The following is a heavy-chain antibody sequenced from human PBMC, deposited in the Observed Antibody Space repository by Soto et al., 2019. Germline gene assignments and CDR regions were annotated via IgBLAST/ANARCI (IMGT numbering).Heavy chain of an antibody. V-gene: IGHV4-4*02. D-gene: IGHD3-10*01. CDR3: ARFTMVRGVIKGRGMDV. CDR2: IYHSGST. CDR1: GCSISSSNW. J-gene: IGHJ6*02. Sequence: SETLSLTCAVSGCSISSSNWWSWVRQPPGKGLEWIGEIYHSGSTNYNPSLKGRVTISVDKSKNQFSLKLSSVTAADTAVYYCARFTMVRGVIKGRGMDVWGQGTTVTVSS.